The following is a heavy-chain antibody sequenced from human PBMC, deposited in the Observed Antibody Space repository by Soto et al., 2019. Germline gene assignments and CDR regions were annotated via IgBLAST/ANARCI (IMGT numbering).Heavy chain of an antibody. D-gene: IGHD3-22*01. CDR3: ARGSVDYYDSSGPQDY. Sequence: LRLSCAASGFTFSSYWMSWVRQAPGKGLEWVANIKQDGSEKYYVDSVKGRFTISRDNAKNSLYLQTNSLRAEDTAVYYCARGSVDYYDSSGPQDYWGQGTLVTVSS. V-gene: IGHV3-7*03. CDR1: GFTFSSYW. J-gene: IGHJ4*02. CDR2: IKQDGSEK.